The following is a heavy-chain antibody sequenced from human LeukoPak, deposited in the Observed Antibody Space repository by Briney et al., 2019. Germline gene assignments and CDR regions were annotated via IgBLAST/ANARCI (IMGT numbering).Heavy chain of an antibody. CDR2: INHSGST. J-gene: IGHJ4*02. CDR1: GGSFSGYY. CDR3: AIQFTVAIDY. D-gene: IGHD4-23*01. V-gene: IGHV4-34*01. Sequence: SETLSLTCAVYGGSFSGYYWNWICQPPGKGLEWIGEINHSGSTNYNPSLRRRVTISGDMSKNQFSLKLSSVTAADTAVYYCAIQFTVAIDYWGQGTLVTVSS.